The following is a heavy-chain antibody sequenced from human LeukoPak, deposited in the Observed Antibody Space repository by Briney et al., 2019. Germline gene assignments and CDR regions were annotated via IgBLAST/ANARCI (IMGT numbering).Heavy chain of an antibody. D-gene: IGHD2-2*02. CDR1: GYTFTDYY. Sequence: ASVKVSCKASGYTFTDYYIHWVRQAPGQGLEWMGWINPNSGGTSYAQKFQGRVTMTRDTSISTAYMDLSRLRSDDTAVYYCARTIPSQNGVCGQGTLVTVSS. V-gene: IGHV1-2*02. CDR3: ARTIPSQNGV. CDR2: INPNSGGT. J-gene: IGHJ4*02.